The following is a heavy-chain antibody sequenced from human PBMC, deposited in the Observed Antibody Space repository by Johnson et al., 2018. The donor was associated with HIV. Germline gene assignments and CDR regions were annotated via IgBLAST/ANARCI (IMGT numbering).Heavy chain of an antibody. CDR3: GRDYDYDNSDQSGIDVFDV. J-gene: IGHJ3*01. Sequence: QVQLVESGGGVVQPGRSLRLYCAASGFTFSSYAMHWVRQAPGKGLEWVAVISYDGINKYYADSVKGRFTISRDNSENTAYLQMNGLTVEDTAMYYCGRDYDYDNSDQSGIDVFDVWGQGTMVTVSS. CDR2: ISYDGINK. V-gene: IGHV3-30-3*01. D-gene: IGHD3-22*01. CDR1: GFTFSSYA.